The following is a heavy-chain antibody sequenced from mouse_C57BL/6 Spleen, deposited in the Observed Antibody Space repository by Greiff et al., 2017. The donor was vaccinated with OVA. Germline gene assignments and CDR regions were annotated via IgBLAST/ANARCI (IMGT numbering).Heavy chain of an antibody. Sequence: EVQRVESGPGLATPSQTLSLTCSVTGYSITSDYWNWIRKFPGNKLEFMGYISYSGSTYSNPSLKSRISLSRDTSKRQDYLQLNAVTTEDTATYYCARSGYYGSSLYYFDDWGQGTTLTVSS. V-gene: IGHV3-8*01. CDR2: ISYSGST. J-gene: IGHJ2*01. CDR1: GYSITSDY. CDR3: ARSGYYGSSLYYFDD. D-gene: IGHD1-1*01.